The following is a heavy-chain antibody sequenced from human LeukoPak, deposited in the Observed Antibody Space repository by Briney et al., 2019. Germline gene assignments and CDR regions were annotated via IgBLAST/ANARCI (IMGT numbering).Heavy chain of an antibody. CDR1: GFTFSSYA. CDR2: XXXSGGST. V-gene: IGHV3-23*01. D-gene: IGHD2-2*01. Sequence: SGGSLRLSCAASGFTFSSYAMSWVRQAPGKXXXXXXXXXXSGGSTYYADSVKGRFTISRDNSKNTLYLQMNSLRAEDTAVYYCAKGQRSKYQLLWGYYFDYWGQGTLVTVSS. J-gene: IGHJ4*02. CDR3: AKGQRSKYQLLWGYYFDY.